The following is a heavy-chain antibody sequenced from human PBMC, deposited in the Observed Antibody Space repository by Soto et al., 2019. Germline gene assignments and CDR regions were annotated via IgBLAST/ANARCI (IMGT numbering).Heavy chain of an antibody. J-gene: IGHJ6*04. CDR2: VNYSGRTT. D-gene: IGHD3-10*01. CDR1: GFSFNTYA. V-gene: IGHV3-23*01. CDR3: VKPRGSGITDYCKGDL. Sequence: EVQLLESGGGLVQPGGSLRLSCETSGFSFNTYAMTWVRQAPGMGLEWVAGVNYSGRTTFYAESVKGRFTISRDKSRNKLFLQMDRLGAEATSVYYCVKPRGSGITDYCKGDLWGVWTTVIVSS.